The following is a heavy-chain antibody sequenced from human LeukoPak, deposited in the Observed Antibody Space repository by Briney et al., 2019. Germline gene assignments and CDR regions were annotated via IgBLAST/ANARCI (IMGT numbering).Heavy chain of an antibody. CDR2: INPNSGGT. Sequence: GASVKVSCKASGYTFTDYYMDWVRQAPGQGLEWMGWINPNSGGTKYAQKFQGRVTMTRDTSISTAYMEPSRLRSDDTAVYYCAREEVSFDMWGQGTMVTVSS. CDR1: GYTFTDYY. V-gene: IGHV1-2*02. D-gene: IGHD1-14*01. J-gene: IGHJ3*02. CDR3: AREEVSFDM.